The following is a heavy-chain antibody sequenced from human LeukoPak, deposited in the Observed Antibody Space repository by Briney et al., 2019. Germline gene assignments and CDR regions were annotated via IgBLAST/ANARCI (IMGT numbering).Heavy chain of an antibody. J-gene: IGHJ4*02. CDR2: IKLDGSEK. CDR3: ARDFFAFGGVIALLGY. V-gene: IGHV3-7*01. Sequence: GGYLRLSSAASGFAFSGYRMSWVRQAQGQGLERVANIKLDGSEKYYVDSVKGRFTISRDNAKKSLYLQMNSLRDEYTAVYYCARDFFAFGGVIALLGYWGQGTLVTVSS. CDR1: GFAFSGYR. D-gene: IGHD3-16*02.